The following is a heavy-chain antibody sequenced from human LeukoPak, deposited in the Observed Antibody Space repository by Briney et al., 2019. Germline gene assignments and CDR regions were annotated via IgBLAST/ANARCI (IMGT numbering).Heavy chain of an antibody. D-gene: IGHD2-2*01. J-gene: IGHJ4*02. CDR3: ARAPIGYCSSTSCLNLDY. CDR1: GGSISSGGYY. V-gene: IGHV4-30-4*01. CDR2: IYYSGTT. Sequence: SQTLSLTCTVSGGSISSGGYYWSWIRQPPGKGLEWIGYIYYSGTTYYNPSLKSRVTISVDTSKNQFSLKLSSVTAADTAVYYCARAPIGYCSSTSCLNLDYWGQGTLVTVSS.